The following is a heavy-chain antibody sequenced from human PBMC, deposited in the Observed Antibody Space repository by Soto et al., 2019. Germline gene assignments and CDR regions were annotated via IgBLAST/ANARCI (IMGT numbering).Heavy chain of an antibody. CDR3: ARDTLYYDFWSGYYTGFDY. Sequence: ASVKVSCNASGYTFTSYAMHLVRQAPGQRLEWMGWINAGNGNTKYSQKFQGRVTITRDTSASTAYMELSSLRSEDTAVYYCARDTLYYDFWSGYYTGFDYWGQGTLVTVSS. CDR1: GYTFTSYA. V-gene: IGHV1-3*01. D-gene: IGHD3-3*01. J-gene: IGHJ4*02. CDR2: INAGNGNT.